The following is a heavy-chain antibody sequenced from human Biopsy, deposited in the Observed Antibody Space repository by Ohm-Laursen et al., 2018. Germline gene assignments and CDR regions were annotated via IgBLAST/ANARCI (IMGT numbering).Heavy chain of an antibody. CDR3: VRTWGGYDFDS. Sequence: GSLRLSCTASGFTFSVYAMNWVRRAPGKGLEWISRLDVAEYNIYYADSVRGRFTASRDNSKGMVYLQMDSLRVDDTAVYYCVRTWGGYDFDSWGQGTLVTGSS. V-gene: IGHV3-NL1*01. CDR1: GFTFSVYA. CDR2: LDVAEYNI. J-gene: IGHJ4*01. D-gene: IGHD3-16*01.